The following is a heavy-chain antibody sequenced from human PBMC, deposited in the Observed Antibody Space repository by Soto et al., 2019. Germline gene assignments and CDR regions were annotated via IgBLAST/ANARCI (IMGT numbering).Heavy chain of an antibody. CDR1: GGSISSGGYY. CDR3: ARGGSGGRINWFDP. J-gene: IGHJ5*02. V-gene: IGHV4-31*03. CDR2: IYYSGST. D-gene: IGHD2-15*01. Sequence: SETLSLTCTVSGGSISSGGYYWSWIRQHPGKGLEWIGYIYYSGSTYYNPSLKSRVTISVDTSKNQFSLKLSSVTAADTAVYYCARGGSGGRINWFDPWGQGTLVTVSS.